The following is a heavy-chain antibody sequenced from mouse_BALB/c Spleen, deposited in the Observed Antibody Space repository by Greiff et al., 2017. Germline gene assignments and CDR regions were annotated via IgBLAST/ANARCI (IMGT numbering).Heavy chain of an antibody. D-gene: IGHD1-2*01. CDR1: GFTFSDYG. J-gene: IGHJ2*01. CDR2: ISNLAYSI. Sequence: EVQGVESGGGLVQPGGSRKLSCAASGFTFSDYGMAWVRQAPGKGPEWVAFISNLAYSIYYADTVTGRFTISRENAKNTLYLEMSSLRSEDTAMYYCARTSPFTTAFYFDYWGQGTTLTVSS. V-gene: IGHV5-15*02. CDR3: ARTSPFTTAFYFDY.